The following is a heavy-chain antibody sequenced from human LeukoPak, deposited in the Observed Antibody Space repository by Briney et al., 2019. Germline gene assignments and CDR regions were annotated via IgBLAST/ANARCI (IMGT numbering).Heavy chain of an antibody. CDR1: GGSISSYY. V-gene: IGHV4-4*07. J-gene: IGHJ4*02. Sequence: SETLSLTCTVSGGSISSYYWSWIRQPAGKGLEWIGRIYSSGSTDYNPSLKSRVTMSVDTSKNQFSLKLSPVTAADTAVYYCARGSSGWYSIDYWSQGILVTVSS. D-gene: IGHD6-19*01. CDR2: IYSSGST. CDR3: ARGSSGWYSIDY.